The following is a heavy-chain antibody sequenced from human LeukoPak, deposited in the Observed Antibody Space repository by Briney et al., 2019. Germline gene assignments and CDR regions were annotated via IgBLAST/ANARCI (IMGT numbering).Heavy chain of an antibody. D-gene: IGHD3-22*01. CDR3: AKAELSYYYDSSGYPRAALMDY. CDR1: GFTFSSYP. Sequence: LTGRSLRLSCAASGFTFSSYPMHWVRQAPGKGLEWVAVISYDGNNECYADSVKGRFTISRDNSKNTLYLQVNSLRAEDTAVYYCAKAELSYYYDSSGYPRAALMDYWGQGTLVTVSS. V-gene: IGHV3-30-3*01. CDR2: ISYDGNNE. J-gene: IGHJ4*02.